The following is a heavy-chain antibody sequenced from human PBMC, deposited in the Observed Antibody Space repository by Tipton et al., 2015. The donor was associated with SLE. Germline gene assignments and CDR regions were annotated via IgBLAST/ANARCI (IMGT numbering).Heavy chain of an antibody. J-gene: IGHJ6*04. Sequence: TLSLTCSVSADSIRRSYWSWIRQPPGKGLEWIGYIYYTGDTNYNPSLKSRVTISADTSKNQISLMLSSVTAADTAVYYCARGEGYKGFYFIDVWGRGTKVTVPS. CDR1: ADSIRRSY. D-gene: IGHD5-24*01. CDR3: ARGEGYKGFYFIDV. CDR2: IYYTGDT. V-gene: IGHV4-59*08.